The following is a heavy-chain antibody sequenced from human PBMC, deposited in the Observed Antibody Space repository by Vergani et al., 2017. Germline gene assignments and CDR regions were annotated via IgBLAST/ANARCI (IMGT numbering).Heavy chain of an antibody. CDR3: ARSAYYDFWSGYYEVGNEAFDI. V-gene: IGHV4-39*07. CDR2: IYYSGST. CDR1: GGSISSSSYY. J-gene: IGHJ3*02. D-gene: IGHD3-3*01. Sequence: QLQLQESGPGLVKPSETLSLTCTVSGGSISSSSYYWGWIRQPPGKGLEWIGSIYYSGSTYYNQSLKSRVTISVDTSKNQFSLKLSSVTAADTAVYYCARSAYYDFWSGYYEVGNEAFDIWGQGTMVTVSS.